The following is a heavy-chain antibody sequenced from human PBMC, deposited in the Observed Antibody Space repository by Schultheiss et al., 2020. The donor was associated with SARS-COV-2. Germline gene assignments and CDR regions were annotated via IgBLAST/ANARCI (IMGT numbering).Heavy chain of an antibody. V-gene: IGHV3-21*01. J-gene: IGHJ4*02. CDR2: ISTSSTYM. D-gene: IGHD2-21*01. CDR3: VRDAPYCGGDCYDY. Sequence: GGSLRLSCAASGFTFSDYSMKWVRQAPGKGLEWVSSISTSSTYMYYADSLKGRFTISRDNARNSLYLQMNSLRAEDTAVYYCVRDAPYCGGDCYDYWGQGTLVTVSS. CDR1: GFTFSDYS.